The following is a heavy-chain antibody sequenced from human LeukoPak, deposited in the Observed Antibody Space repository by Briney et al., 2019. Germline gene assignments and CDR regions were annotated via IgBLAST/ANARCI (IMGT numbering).Heavy chain of an antibody. CDR3: ARQNDYGDSYVDY. V-gene: IGHV3-33*01. Sequence: GGSLRLSCAAFGFTFSSYGMHWVRQAPGKGLEWVAVIWYDGSNKYYADSVKGRFTISRDNSKNTLYLQMNSLRAEDTAVYYCARQNDYGDSYVDYWGQGTLVTVSS. D-gene: IGHD4-17*01. CDR1: GFTFSSYG. J-gene: IGHJ4*02. CDR2: IWYDGSNK.